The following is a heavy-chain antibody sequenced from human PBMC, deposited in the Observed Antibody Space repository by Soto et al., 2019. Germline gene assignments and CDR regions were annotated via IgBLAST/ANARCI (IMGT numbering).Heavy chain of an antibody. CDR2: SNSNSGDS. Sequence: GXLLKVSCKGSGYAVMGYTMNWVRQAPGQGLEWVAGSNSNSGDSDHAQKFQCRLTVTRDTSISTAYMELSSLRSDDTAVYYCVLLGVFDQWGPGTLVTVSS. V-gene: IGHV1-8*01. D-gene: IGHD3-10*01. J-gene: IGHJ4*02. CDR3: VLLGVFDQ. CDR1: GYAVMGYT.